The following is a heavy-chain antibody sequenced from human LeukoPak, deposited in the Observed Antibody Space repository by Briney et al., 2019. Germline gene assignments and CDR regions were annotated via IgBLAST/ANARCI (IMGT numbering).Heavy chain of an antibody. CDR1: GFTFSNAW. Sequence: GGSLRLSCAASGFTFSNAWMSWVRQAPGKGLEWVANIKQDGSEKYYVDSVKGRFTISRGNAKNSLYLQMNSLRAEDTAVYYCARDGGQWLNDFDYWGQGTLVTVSS. CDR3: ARDGGQWLNDFDY. V-gene: IGHV3-7*04. CDR2: IKQDGSEK. J-gene: IGHJ4*02. D-gene: IGHD6-19*01.